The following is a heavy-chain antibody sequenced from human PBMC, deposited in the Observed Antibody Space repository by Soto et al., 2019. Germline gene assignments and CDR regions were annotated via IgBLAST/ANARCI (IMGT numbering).Heavy chain of an antibody. Sequence: PGGSLRLSYAASGVTFSSYWMHWVRQAPGKGLVWVSRINSDGSSTSYADSVKGRFTISRDNAKNALYLQMNSLRAEDTAVYYCARARHWLAPDYYSAMDVWGQGTPVTVSS. D-gene: IGHD6-19*01. CDR3: ARARHWLAPDYYSAMDV. CDR1: GVTFSSYW. V-gene: IGHV3-74*01. J-gene: IGHJ6*02. CDR2: INSDGSST.